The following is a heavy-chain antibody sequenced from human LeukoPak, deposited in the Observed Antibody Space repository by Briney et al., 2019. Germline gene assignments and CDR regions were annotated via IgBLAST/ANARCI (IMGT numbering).Heavy chain of an antibody. Sequence: GGPLSPSFEPSGFTFVSNGRSGAAKAQGKGLEWVANIKQDGSEKYYVDSVKGRFTISRDNAKNSLYLQMNSLRAEDTAVYYCARESDYWGQGTLVTVSS. J-gene: IGHJ4*02. CDR2: IKQDGSEK. CDR3: ARESDY. CDR1: GFTFVSNG. V-gene: IGHV3-7*01.